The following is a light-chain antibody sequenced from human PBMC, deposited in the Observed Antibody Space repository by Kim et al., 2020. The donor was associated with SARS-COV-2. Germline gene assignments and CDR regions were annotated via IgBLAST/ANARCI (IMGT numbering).Light chain of an antibody. CDR3: SSYTSTNTLV. J-gene: IGLJ2*01. CDR2: DVT. V-gene: IGLV2-14*04. Sequence: GQSIARPATASGSDVGGYSHVSWHQQYPGKAPKIMIYDVTKRPSGVSNRFSGSKSGNTASLTISGLQAEDEADYYCSSYTSTNTLVFGGGTQLTVL. CDR1: GSDVGGYSH.